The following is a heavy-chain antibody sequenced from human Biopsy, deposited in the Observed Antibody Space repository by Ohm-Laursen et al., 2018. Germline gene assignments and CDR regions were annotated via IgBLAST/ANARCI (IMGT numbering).Heavy chain of an antibody. CDR1: GCSLSSYS. V-gene: IGHV4-4*07. CDR2: IYTSGIT. D-gene: IGHD1-14*01. J-gene: IGHJ5*02. CDR3: ARDRDRRGWFDP. Sequence: TLSLTCTVSGCSLSSYSWSWIRQPAGKGLEWIGQIYTSGITNYNPSLKSRVTMSVDTSKNKFSLRVSSVTAADTAVYYCARDRDRRGWFDPWGQGTLVTVSS.